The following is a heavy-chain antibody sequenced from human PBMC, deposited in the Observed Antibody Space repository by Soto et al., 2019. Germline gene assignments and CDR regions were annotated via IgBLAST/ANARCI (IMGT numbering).Heavy chain of an antibody. CDR3: AKDRVYYESSGYYYHPAGAFEI. V-gene: IGHV3-48*03. CDR2: ISSSGTTI. J-gene: IGHJ3*02. D-gene: IGHD3-22*01. Sequence: GGSLRLSCVASEFTFSSYEMNWVRQAPWKGLEWVSYISSSGTTIYYTDSVKGRFTISRDNAKKSLYLQMNSLRAEDTAVYYCAKDRVYYESSGYYYHPAGAFEIWGQRTMV. CDR1: EFTFSSYE.